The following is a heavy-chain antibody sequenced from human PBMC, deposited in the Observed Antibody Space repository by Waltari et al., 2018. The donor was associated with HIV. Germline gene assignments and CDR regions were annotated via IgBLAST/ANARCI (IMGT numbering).Heavy chain of an antibody. CDR2: IYWNDDK. CDR3: ARQVAAAGYYDY. CDR1: GFSLSTSGVG. J-gene: IGHJ4*02. D-gene: IGHD6-13*01. V-gene: IGHV2-5*01. Sequence: QITLKESGPTLVKPTQTLTLTCTFSGFSLSTSGVGVGWIRQPPGKALAWLALIYWNDDKRYSPSLKSRLTITKDTSKNQVVLTMTNMDPVDTATYYCARQVAAAGYYDYWGQGTLVTVSS.